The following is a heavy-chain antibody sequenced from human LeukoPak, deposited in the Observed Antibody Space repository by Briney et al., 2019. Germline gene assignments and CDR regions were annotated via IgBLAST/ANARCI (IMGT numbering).Heavy chain of an antibody. D-gene: IGHD6-19*01. CDR1: GFTFSSYS. CDR3: AREREDSGLALDI. CDR2: IYSSGSS. V-gene: IGHV3-66*01. Sequence: GGSLRLSCVASGFTFSSYSMHWVRQAPGKGLEWVSVIYSSGSSKYADSVKGRFTISRDNSKNTLDLQMNSLRAEDTAVYYCAREREDSGLALDIWGQGTMVTVSS. J-gene: IGHJ3*02.